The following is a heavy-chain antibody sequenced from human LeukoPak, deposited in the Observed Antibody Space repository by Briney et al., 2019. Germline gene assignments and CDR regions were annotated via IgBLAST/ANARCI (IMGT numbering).Heavy chain of an antibody. J-gene: IGHJ4*02. V-gene: IGHV3-7*01. Sequence: GGSLRLSCVASGFTFSSYAMSWVRQAPGKGLEWVARMNLDGSEKYYVDSVKGRFTISRDNAKTSLYLEMNSLRAEDTAVYYCARDATYCTNGVCYTRFDYWGQGTLVTVSS. CDR2: MNLDGSEK. D-gene: IGHD2-8*01. CDR1: GFTFSSYA. CDR3: ARDATYCTNGVCYTRFDY.